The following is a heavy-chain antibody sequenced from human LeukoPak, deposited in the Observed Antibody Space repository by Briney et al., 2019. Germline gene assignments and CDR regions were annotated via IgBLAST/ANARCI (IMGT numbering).Heavy chain of an antibody. J-gene: IGHJ4*02. D-gene: IGHD6-13*01. Sequence: GGSLRLSCAASGFDFSSYAMSWVRQAPGKGLEWVSYISGSTSTIYYADSVKGRFTISRDNAKNSLYLQLNSLRDEDTAVYYCARDSTFRGGTDSSSWYYFDYWGQGTLVTVSS. CDR3: ARDSTFRGGTDSSSWYYFDY. V-gene: IGHV3-48*02. CDR1: GFDFSSYA. CDR2: ISGSTSTI.